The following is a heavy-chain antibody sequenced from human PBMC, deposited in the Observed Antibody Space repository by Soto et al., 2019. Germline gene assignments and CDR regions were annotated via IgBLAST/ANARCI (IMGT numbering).Heavy chain of an antibody. CDR3: ARAWDF. V-gene: IGHV4-30-4*01. Sequence: SETLSLTCTVSGVSVSRDYQWIWIRQPPGKGLEWIGHISYSGSPYYHPSLRSRLSISVDTSKNQFSLKVKSVTAADTAVYYCARAWDFWGQGTLVTVPQ. J-gene: IGHJ1*01. CDR2: ISYSGSP. CDR1: GVSVSRDYQ. D-gene: IGHD1-26*01.